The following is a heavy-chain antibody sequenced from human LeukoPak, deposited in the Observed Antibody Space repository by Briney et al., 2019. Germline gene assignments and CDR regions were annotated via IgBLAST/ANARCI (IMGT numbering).Heavy chain of an antibody. J-gene: IGHJ4*02. CDR1: GFTFSSYA. CDR2: ISGSGGST. CDR3: ARDEGGYDPAGAD. Sequence: GGSLRLSCAASGFTFSSYAMSWVRQAPGKGLEWVSAISGSGGSTYYADSVKGRFTISRDNAKNSLYLQMNSLRAEDTAVYYCARDEGGYDPAGADWGQGTLVTVSS. V-gene: IGHV3-23*01. D-gene: IGHD5-12*01.